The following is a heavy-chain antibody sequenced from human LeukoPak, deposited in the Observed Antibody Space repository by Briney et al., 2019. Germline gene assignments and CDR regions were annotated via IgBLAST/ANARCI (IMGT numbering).Heavy chain of an antibody. V-gene: IGHV4-34*01. Sequence: SETLSLTCAVYGGSFSGYYWGWIRQPPGKGLEWIGRIYYSGSTYYNPSLKSRVTISVDTSKNQFSLKLSAVTAADTAVYYCAREEKVAAADPAWDWFDPWGQGTLVTVSS. CDR1: GGSFSGYY. CDR2: IYYSGST. CDR3: AREEKVAAADPAWDWFDP. D-gene: IGHD6-13*01. J-gene: IGHJ5*02.